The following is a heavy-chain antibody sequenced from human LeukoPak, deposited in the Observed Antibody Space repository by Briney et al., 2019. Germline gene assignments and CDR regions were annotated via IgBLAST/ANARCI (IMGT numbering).Heavy chain of an antibody. CDR3: ARDRPTILTGYYKSSWAFDI. CDR2: INPNGGDT. Sequence: GASVKVSCKASGYTFTGYYMHWVRQAPGQGLQWMGWINPNGGDTNYAQKFQGRVTMTRDTSISTAYMELSRLRSDDTAVYYCARDRPTILTGYYKSSWAFDIWGQGTMVTVSS. CDR1: GYTFTGYY. V-gene: IGHV1-2*02. J-gene: IGHJ3*02. D-gene: IGHD3-9*01.